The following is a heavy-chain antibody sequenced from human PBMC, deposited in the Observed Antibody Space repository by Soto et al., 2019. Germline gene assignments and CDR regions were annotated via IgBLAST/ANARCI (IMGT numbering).Heavy chain of an antibody. Sequence: SETLSLTCTVSGASISTYYWTWIRQAPGKGLEWIGYLYYSGNTNYNPSLKSRVTMSVDTSKNHFYLTLTSATAADTAVYFCARGGSEGGLDVWGKGTTVT. D-gene: IGHD3-10*01. CDR2: LYYSGNT. J-gene: IGHJ6*04. CDR3: ARGGSEGGLDV. CDR1: GASISTYY. V-gene: IGHV4-59*01.